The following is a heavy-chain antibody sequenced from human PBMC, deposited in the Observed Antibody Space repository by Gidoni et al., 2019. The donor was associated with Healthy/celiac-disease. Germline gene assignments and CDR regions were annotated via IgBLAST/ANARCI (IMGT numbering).Heavy chain of an antibody. J-gene: IGHJ6*02. CDR1: GYTFTSYG. V-gene: IGHV1-18*01. Sequence: QVQLVQSGAEVKKPGASVKVSCKASGYTFTSYGISWVRQAPGQGLEWMGWISAYNGNTNYAQKLQGRVTMTTDTSTSTAYMGLRSVRSDDTAVYYCARARITIFGVVEGGGLQDVWGQGTTVTVSS. CDR3: ARARITIFGVVEGGGLQDV. CDR2: ISAYNGNT. D-gene: IGHD3-3*01.